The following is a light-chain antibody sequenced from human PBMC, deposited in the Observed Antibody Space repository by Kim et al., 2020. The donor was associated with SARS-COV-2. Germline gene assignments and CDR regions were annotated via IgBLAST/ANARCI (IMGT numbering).Light chain of an antibody. V-gene: IGKV1-17*01. Sequence: ASVVDTLTLTCRASLVIRNDFGWYQQNPVKAPKRLIYAASSLPRGVPSRFSRSGSGTEFTLPSSSLHPEDFATYYCLQHNSHPRTFGQG. J-gene: IGKJ1*01. CDR1: LVIRND. CDR2: AAS. CDR3: LQHNSHPRT.